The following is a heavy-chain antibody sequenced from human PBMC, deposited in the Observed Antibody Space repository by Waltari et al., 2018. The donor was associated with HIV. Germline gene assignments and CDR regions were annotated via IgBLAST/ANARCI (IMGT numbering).Heavy chain of an antibody. J-gene: IGHJ4*02. D-gene: IGHD3-10*01. Sequence: DVYLVESGGGVVTTGGSIRLTCEASGFEFRHYSLNSVRQSPMRGLEWFASMRRGNNEKNYLDSVRGRFVISRDNSESSVYLQMDSLREEDTATYFCVRDDPGYGPIDYWGQGTLVTV. V-gene: IGHV3-21*04. CDR3: VRDDPGYGPIDY. CDR1: GFEFRHYS. CDR2: MRRGNNEK.